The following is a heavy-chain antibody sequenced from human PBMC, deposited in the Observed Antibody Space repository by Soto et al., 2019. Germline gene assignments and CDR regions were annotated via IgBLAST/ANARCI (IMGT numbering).Heavy chain of an antibody. CDR3: ARHYSGWSMYFDY. V-gene: IGHV4-39*01. D-gene: IGHD6-19*01. CDR1: SGSISSSSYY. J-gene: IGHJ4*02. Sequence: SETLSLTCTVSSGSISSSSYYWGWIRQPPGKGLEWIGSIYYSGSTYYNPSLKSRVTISVDTSKNQFSLKLSSVTAADTAVYYCARHYSGWSMYFDYWGQGTLVTVSS. CDR2: IYYSGST.